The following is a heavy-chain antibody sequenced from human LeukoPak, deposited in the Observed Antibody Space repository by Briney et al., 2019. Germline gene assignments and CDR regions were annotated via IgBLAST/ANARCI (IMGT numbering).Heavy chain of an antibody. CDR1: GGSISNTNYY. D-gene: IGHD6-13*01. Sequence: SETLSLTCTVSGGSISNTNYYWGWIRQSLGKGLEWIGTIYYSGSTYYNPSLKSRVTISVDTSKNQFSLKLTSMTAADTAFYYCARTADASSWYFFDYWGQGTLVTVSS. J-gene: IGHJ4*02. CDR3: ARTADASSWYFFDY. V-gene: IGHV4-39*01. CDR2: IYYSGST.